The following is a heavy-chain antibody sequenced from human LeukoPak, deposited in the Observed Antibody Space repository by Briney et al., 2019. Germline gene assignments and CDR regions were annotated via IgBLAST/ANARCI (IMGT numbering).Heavy chain of an antibody. J-gene: IGHJ3*02. CDR2: INHSGST. CDR1: GGSFSAYF. Sequence: SETLSLTCAAYGGSFSAYFWSWIRQPPGKGLKWIGEINHSGSTNYDPSLKSRVTISVDTSKNQFSLKLSSVTAADTAVYYCARIPPYDFWSGYLSDAFDIWGQGTMVTVSS. D-gene: IGHD3-3*01. CDR3: ARIPPYDFWSGYLSDAFDI. V-gene: IGHV4-34*01.